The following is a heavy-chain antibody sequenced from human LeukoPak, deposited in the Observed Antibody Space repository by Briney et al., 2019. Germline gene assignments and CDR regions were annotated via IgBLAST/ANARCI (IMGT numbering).Heavy chain of an antibody. CDR2: INHSGNT. V-gene: IGHV4-34*01. CDR1: GGSFSGYY. Sequence: SETLSLTCAVYGGSFSGYYWSWIRQPPGKGLEWIGEINHSGNTNYNPSLKSRVTMSVDTSKNQFSLKQNSVTAADTAVYYCARSLSSGWFPFDYWGQGTLVTVSS. D-gene: IGHD6-19*01. J-gene: IGHJ4*02. CDR3: ARSLSSGWFPFDY.